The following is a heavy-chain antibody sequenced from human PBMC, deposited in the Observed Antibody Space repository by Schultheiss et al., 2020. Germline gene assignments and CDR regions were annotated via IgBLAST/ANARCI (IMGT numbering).Heavy chain of an antibody. Sequence: SGPTLVKPTQTLTLTCTFSGFSLSTSGMCVSWIRQPPGKALEWLSLIDWDDDKYYSTSLKTRLTISKDTSKNQVVITMTNMDPVDTATYYCARNVITMVRGVIITHDAFDIWGQGTMVTVSS. CDR3: ARNVITMVRGVIITHDAFDI. D-gene: IGHD3-10*01. V-gene: IGHV2-70*01. CDR2: IDWDDDK. CDR1: GFSLSTSGMC. J-gene: IGHJ3*02.